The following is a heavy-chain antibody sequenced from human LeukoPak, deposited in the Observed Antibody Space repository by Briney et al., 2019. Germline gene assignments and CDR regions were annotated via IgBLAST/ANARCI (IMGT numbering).Heavy chain of an antibody. D-gene: IGHD1/OR15-1a*01. J-gene: IGHJ3*02. CDR2: IIPIFGTA. CDR1: GGTFSSYA. Sequence: GASVKVSCKASGGTFSSYAISWVRQAPGQGLEWMGGIIPIFGTANYAQKFQGGVTITADKSTSTAYMELSSLRSEDTAVYYCARTGTYDAFDIWGQGTMVTVSS. CDR3: ARTGTYDAFDI. V-gene: IGHV1-69*06.